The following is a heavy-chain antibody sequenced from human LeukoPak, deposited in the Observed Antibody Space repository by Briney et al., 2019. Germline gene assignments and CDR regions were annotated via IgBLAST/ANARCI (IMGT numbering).Heavy chain of an antibody. V-gene: IGHV4-59*08. CDR1: GGSISGHH. CDR2: IYYNGDT. Sequence: SETLSLTCIVSGGSISGHHWGWVRQPPGKGLEYISFIYYNGDTNYNPSLKSRVTMSVDTSKNQFSLKLSSVTAADTAVYYCARLGDCGHDCYSHDYWGQGTLVTVSS. D-gene: IGHD2-21*01. CDR3: ARLGDCGHDCYSHDY. J-gene: IGHJ4*02.